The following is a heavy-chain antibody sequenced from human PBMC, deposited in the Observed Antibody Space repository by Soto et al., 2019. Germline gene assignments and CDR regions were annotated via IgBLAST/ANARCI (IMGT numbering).Heavy chain of an antibody. Sequence: GGSLRLSCAASGFTFSSYAMHWVRQAPGKGLEWVAVISYDGTKKYYADSVKGRFTISRDNSKNMVYLQMDSLRAEDTAVYYCARGPDIAVVPTTMGYYYAMDVWGQGTTVTVSS. V-gene: IGHV3-30*04. CDR2: ISYDGTKK. J-gene: IGHJ6*02. CDR3: ARGPDIAVVPTTMGYYYAMDV. CDR1: GFTFSSYA. D-gene: IGHD2-2*01.